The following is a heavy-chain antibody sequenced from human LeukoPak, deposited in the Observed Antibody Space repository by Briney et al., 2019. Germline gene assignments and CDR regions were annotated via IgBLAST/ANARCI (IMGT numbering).Heavy chain of an antibody. CDR2: IKEDGSET. V-gene: IGHV3-7*01. CDR3: VRDGRWPLVGDY. Sequence: GGSLRLSCEVSGFTLRTYWMSWVRQAPGKGLEWVACIKEDGSETYYVNSVKGRFTISRDNVKNSIYLEMNSLRGDDTAVYYCVRDGRWPLVGDYWGEGTLVAVSS. CDR1: GFTLRTYW. J-gene: IGHJ4*02. D-gene: IGHD4-23*01.